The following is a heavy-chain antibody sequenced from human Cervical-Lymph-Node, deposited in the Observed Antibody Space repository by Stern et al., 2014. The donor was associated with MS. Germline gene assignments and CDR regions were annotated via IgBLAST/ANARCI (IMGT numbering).Heavy chain of an antibody. J-gene: IGHJ5*02. D-gene: IGHD1-26*01. Sequence: QVQLVQSGAEVKKPGSSVKVSCQASGGTLISYPISWVRQAPGPGVEWLGGIMPILGTSNYAHKFQGRVTITADESTTTIYMELRSLKSEDTAVYYCARHLGSHESGWFDPWGQGTLVTVSS. V-gene: IGHV1-69*01. CDR3: ARHLGSHESGWFDP. CDR2: IMPILGTS. CDR1: GGTLISYP.